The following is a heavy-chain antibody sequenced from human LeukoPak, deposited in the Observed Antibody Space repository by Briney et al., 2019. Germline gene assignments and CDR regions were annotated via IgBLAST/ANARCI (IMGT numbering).Heavy chain of an antibody. CDR1: GGSISSGSYY. CDR2: IYTSGST. Sequence: PSQTLSLTCTVSGGSISSGSYYWSWIRQPAGKGLEWLGRIYTSGSTNYNPSLKSRVTISVDTSKNQFSLKLRSVTAADTAVYYCASSDSSSSFDYWGQGTLVTVSS. V-gene: IGHV4-61*02. D-gene: IGHD6-13*01. J-gene: IGHJ4*02. CDR3: ASSDSSSSFDY.